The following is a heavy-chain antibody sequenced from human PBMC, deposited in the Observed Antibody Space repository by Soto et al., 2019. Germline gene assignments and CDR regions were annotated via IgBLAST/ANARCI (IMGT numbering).Heavy chain of an antibody. CDR1: GGSVSSGSYY. J-gene: IGHJ5*02. CDR2: IYHSGST. D-gene: IGHD6-19*01. Sequence: PSETLSLTCTVSGGSVSSGSYYRSWIRQPPGKGLEWIGEIYHSGSTNYNPSLKSRVTISVDTSKNHFSLRLTSVTAADTAVYYCARSTFGSGWYFNCDTWGQGTLVTVSS. CDR3: ARSTFGSGWYFNCDT. V-gene: IGHV4-61*03.